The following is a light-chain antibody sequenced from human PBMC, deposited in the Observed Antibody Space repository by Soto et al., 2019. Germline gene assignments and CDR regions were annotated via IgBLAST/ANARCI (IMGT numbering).Light chain of an antibody. Sequence: DIHMTHSPSTLSGSVGDRVTITCRASQTISSWLAWYQQKPGKAPKLLIYKASTLKSGVPSRFSGSGSGTEFTLTISSLQPDDFATYYCQHYNSYSEAFGQGTKVDIK. J-gene: IGKJ1*01. CDR1: QTISSW. CDR3: QHYNSYSEA. CDR2: KAS. V-gene: IGKV1-5*03.